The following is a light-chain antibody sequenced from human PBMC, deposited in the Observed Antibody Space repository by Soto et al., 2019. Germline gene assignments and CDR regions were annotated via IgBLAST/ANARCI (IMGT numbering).Light chain of an antibody. CDR3: QQRSNWPLT. CDR2: DVS. V-gene: IGKV3-11*01. CDR1: QSVTSF. J-gene: IGKJ4*01. Sequence: EIVLTQSPVTLSLSPGERATLSCRASQSVTSFLAWYQQKPGQAPRLLIYDVSIRATGIPARFSGSGSGTDFTLTISSLAPDDFAVYYCQQRSNWPLTFGGGTKVEIK.